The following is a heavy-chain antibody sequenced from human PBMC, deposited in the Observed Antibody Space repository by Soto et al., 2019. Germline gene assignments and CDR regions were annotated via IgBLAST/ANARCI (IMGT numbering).Heavy chain of an antibody. D-gene: IGHD3-10*01. CDR2: IYYSGST. V-gene: IGHV4-59*01. CDR1: GGSISSYY. J-gene: IGHJ4*02. CDR3: ARVSRGGFDY. Sequence: SETLSLTYTVSGGSISSYYWSWIRQPPGKGLEWIGYIYYSGSTNYNPSLKSRVTISVDTSKNQFSLKLSSVTAADTAVYYCARVSRGGFDYWGQGTLVTVSS.